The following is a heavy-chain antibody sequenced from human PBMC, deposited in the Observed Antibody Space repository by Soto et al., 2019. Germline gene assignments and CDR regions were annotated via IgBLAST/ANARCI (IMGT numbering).Heavy chain of an antibody. Sequence: PVGSLRLSCAASVFTFSSYAMHWVRHSPGKGLEWVAVISYDGSNKYYADSVKGRFTISRDNSKNTLYLQMNSLRAEDTAVYYCAREGNIVVKANYDYWGQGTLVTVSS. D-gene: IGHD2-2*01. CDR3: AREGNIVVKANYDY. J-gene: IGHJ4*02. CDR1: VFTFSSYA. CDR2: ISYDGSNK. V-gene: IGHV3-30-3*01.